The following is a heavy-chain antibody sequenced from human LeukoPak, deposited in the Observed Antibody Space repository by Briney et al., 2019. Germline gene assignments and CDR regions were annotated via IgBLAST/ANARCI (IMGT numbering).Heavy chain of an antibody. CDR2: MHYSGST. Sequence: PAETLSLTCSVSGGSITKNGYYWGWLRQSPETGLEWIGSMHYSGSTYYNPSLNSRVTISVDTSKNQFSLKLTSVTAADTAVYYCRGSGWFAGPFGYWGQGALVTVSS. CDR3: RGSGWFAGPFGY. CDR1: GGSITKNGYY. D-gene: IGHD6-19*01. J-gene: IGHJ4*02. V-gene: IGHV4-39*07.